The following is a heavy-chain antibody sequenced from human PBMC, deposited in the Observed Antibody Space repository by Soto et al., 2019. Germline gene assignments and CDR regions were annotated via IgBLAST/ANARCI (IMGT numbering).Heavy chain of an antibody. CDR3: ARGGIAVAGTYPAYFDY. V-gene: IGHV1-69*13. CDR1: GGTFSSYA. Sequence: GASVKVSCKASGGTFSSYAISWVRQAPGQGLEWMGGIIPIFGTANYAQKFQGRVTITADESTSTAYMELSSLRSEDTAVYYCARGGIAVAGTYPAYFDYWGQGTLVTVS. D-gene: IGHD6-19*01. J-gene: IGHJ4*02. CDR2: IIPIFGTA.